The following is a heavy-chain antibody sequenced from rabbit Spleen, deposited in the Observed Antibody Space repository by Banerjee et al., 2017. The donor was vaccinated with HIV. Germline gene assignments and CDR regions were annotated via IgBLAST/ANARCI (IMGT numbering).Heavy chain of an antibody. CDR3: ARDDGRSGSIYFKL. CDR1: GFSFSSGYW. Sequence: LEESGGDLVQPEGSLTLTCTASGFSFSSGYWMCWVRQAPGKGLEWIACIYTSSSGRTYYASWAKGRFTISKPSSTTVTLQMTSLTAADTATYFCARDDGRSGSIYFKLWGPGTLVTVS. V-gene: IGHV1S45*01. J-gene: IGHJ4*01. CDR2: IYTSSSGRT. D-gene: IGHD1-1*01.